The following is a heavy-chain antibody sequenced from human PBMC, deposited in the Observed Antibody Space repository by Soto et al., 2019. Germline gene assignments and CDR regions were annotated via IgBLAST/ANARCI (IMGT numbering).Heavy chain of an antibody. CDR3: ARDGTLYDSSGYYYLY. CDR1: GGTFSRYA. CDR2: IIPMFGTA. J-gene: IGHJ4*02. V-gene: IGHV1-69*01. Sequence: QVQLVQSGAEVKKPGSSVKVSCKASGGTFSRYAINWVRQSPGQGLEWMGGIIPMFGTANYAQKFQGRVTISADEFTNTGYMELRSLISEDTAVYYCARDGTLYDSSGYYYLYWGQGTLVTVSS. D-gene: IGHD3-22*01.